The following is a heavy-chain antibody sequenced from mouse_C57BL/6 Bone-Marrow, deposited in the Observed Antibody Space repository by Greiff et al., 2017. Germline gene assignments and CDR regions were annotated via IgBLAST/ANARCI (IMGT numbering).Heavy chain of an antibody. CDR3: ARHGPDYLDSSPYYFDY. V-gene: IGHV1-62-2*01. Sequence: VQLQQSGAELVKPGASVKLSCKASGYTFTEYTIHWVKQRSGQGLEWIGWFYPGSGSIKYNEKFKDKATLTADKTSSTVYMELSRLTSEDSAVYSGARHGPDYLDSSPYYFDYWGQGTTLTVSS. J-gene: IGHJ2*01. CDR2: FYPGSGSI. CDR1: GYTFTEYT. D-gene: IGHD1-1*01.